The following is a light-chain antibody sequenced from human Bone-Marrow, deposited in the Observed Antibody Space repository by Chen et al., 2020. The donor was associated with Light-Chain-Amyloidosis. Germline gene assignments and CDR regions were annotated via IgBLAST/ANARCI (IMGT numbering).Light chain of an antibody. CDR1: SSDVGGDNH. CDR2: EVT. J-gene: IGLJ1*01. Sequence: QSALTQPASVSGSPGQSITISCTGTSSDVGGDNHVSWYQQHPDKAPILMIYEVTNRPSWVPVRFSGSKSDNTASLTISGLQAEDETDYFCSSYTITNTLGFGSGTRVTVL. CDR3: SSYTITNTLG. V-gene: IGLV2-14*01.